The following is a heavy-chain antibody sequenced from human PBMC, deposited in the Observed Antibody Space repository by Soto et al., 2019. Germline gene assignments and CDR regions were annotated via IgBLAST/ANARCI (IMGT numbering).Heavy chain of an antibody. CDR2: IYPGDSDT. CDR1: GYSFTNYS. CDR3: ARQGFYGSGSMGWFDP. V-gene: IGHV5-51*01. J-gene: IGHJ5*02. Sequence: VSLKISCKDSGYSFTNYSIGWVRQMPGKGLEWMGIIYPGDSDTRYSPSFQGQVTISADKSISTAYLQWSSLKASDTAMYYCARQGFYGSGSMGWFDPWGQGALVTGSS. D-gene: IGHD3-10*01.